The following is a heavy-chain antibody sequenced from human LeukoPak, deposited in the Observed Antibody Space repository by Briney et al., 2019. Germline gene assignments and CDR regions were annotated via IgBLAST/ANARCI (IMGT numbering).Heavy chain of an antibody. J-gene: IGHJ6*03. D-gene: IGHD1-1*01. V-gene: IGHV4-34*01. Sequence: PSETLSLTCAVYGGSFSGYYWSWIRQPPGKGLEWIGEINHSGSTNYNPSLESRVTISVDTSKNQFSLKLSSVTAADTAVYYCARHVHGTFDYYYMDVWGKGTTVTISS. CDR3: ARHVHGTFDYYYMDV. CDR2: INHSGST. CDR1: GGSFSGYY.